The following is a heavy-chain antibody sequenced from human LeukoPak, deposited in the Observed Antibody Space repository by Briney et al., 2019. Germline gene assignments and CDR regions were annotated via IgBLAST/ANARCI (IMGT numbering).Heavy chain of an antibody. D-gene: IGHD2-2*01. CDR3: ARLACSTSCYEIDY. CDR1: GFTFSSYS. Sequence: PGGSLRLSCAASGFTFSSYSVNWVSQAPGKGLEWVSSISSGSGYIYYSDSVKGRFTISRDNAKNSLYLQMSSLRAEDTAVYYCARLACSTSCYEIDYWGQGTLVTVSS. CDR2: ISSGSGYI. V-gene: IGHV3-21*01. J-gene: IGHJ4*02.